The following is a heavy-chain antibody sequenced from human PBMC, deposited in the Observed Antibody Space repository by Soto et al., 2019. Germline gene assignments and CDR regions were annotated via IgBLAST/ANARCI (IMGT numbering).Heavy chain of an antibody. J-gene: IGHJ4*02. Sequence: VSCKAPGYTFTSYDIYWVRQATGQGLEWMGWMNPNTGNSGYAQKFQGRVTMTSDTSISTAHMELSSLRSEDTAVYYCARRAETNGWNGFGADKYYFDFWGQGTLVTVSS. CDR3: ARRAETNGWNGFGADKYYFDF. CDR1: GYTFTSYD. D-gene: IGHD1-1*01. V-gene: IGHV1-8*01. CDR2: MNPNTGNS.